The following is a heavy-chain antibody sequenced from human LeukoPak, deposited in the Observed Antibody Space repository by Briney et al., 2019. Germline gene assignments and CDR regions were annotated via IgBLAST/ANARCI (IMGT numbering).Heavy chain of an antibody. CDR2: IYYSGGT. CDR3: ARPRPGDYGMDV. CDR1: GGSISSYY. Sequence: SETLSLTCTVSGGSISSYYWSWIRQPPGKGLEWIGYIYYSGGTNYNPSLKSRVTISVDTSKNQFSLKLSSVTAADTAVYYCARPRPGDYGMDVWGQGTTVTVSS. J-gene: IGHJ6*02. V-gene: IGHV4-59*01. D-gene: IGHD2-8*02.